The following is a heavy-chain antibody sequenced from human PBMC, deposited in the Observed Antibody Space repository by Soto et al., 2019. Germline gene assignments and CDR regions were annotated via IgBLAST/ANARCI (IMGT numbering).Heavy chain of an antibody. CDR3: ARGGLAARKGRWFDP. CDR1: GGSISSGGYY. CDR2: IYYSGST. V-gene: IGHV4-61*08. J-gene: IGHJ5*02. Sequence: SETLSLTCTVSGGSISSGGYYWSWIRQHPGKGLEWIGYIYYSGSTNYNPSLKSRVTISVDTPKNQFSLKVNSMTAADTAVYYCARGGLAARKGRWFDPWGQGTLVTVSS. D-gene: IGHD6-6*01.